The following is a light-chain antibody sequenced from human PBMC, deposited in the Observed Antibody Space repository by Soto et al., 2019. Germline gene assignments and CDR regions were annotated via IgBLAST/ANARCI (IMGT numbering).Light chain of an antibody. CDR1: QSVSGY. CDR3: QKRSSRYYS. V-gene: IGKV3-11*01. Sequence: EIVLTQSPATLSLSPGERATLSCRASQSVSGYLVWYQQKSGQAPGLLIYDASDRSTGIPARFSGSGSGTDFTHTISSLEPGDFEVYYCQKRSSRYYSFGRRTTADI. CDR2: DAS. J-gene: IGKJ3*01.